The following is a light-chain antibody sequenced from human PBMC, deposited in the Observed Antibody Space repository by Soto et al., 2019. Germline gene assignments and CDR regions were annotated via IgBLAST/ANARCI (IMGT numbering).Light chain of an antibody. CDR3: QQSSTIPRT. Sequence: DIQMTQSPSALSASVGDRVTISCRSSKHFATYLNWYQHKPGQAPKLLVYAASTLQGGVPSRFSGSGSGTDFRLTISSLQPDDFATYYCQQSSTIPRTFGQGTKVDLK. CDR1: KHFATY. V-gene: IGKV1-39*01. CDR2: AAS. J-gene: IGKJ1*01.